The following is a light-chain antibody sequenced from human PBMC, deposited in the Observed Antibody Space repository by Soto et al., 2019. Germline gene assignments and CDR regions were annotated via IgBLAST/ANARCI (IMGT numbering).Light chain of an antibody. V-gene: IGKV1-8*01. CDR2: AAS. J-gene: IGKJ1*01. CDR3: QQSYSTLTWT. Sequence: AIRMTQSPSSLSASTGDRVTITCRASQGISSYLAWYQQKPGKAPKLLIYAASSLQSGVPSRFSGSGSGTDFTLTISSLQPEDFATYYCQQSYSTLTWTFGQGTKVDIK. CDR1: QGISSY.